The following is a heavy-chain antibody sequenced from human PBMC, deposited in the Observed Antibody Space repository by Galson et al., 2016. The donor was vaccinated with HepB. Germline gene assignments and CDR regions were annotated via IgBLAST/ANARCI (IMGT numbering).Heavy chain of an antibody. CDR2: ISGSGRTI. CDR3: VREGFCSTFSCFLSDWYTYYGTDV. J-gene: IGHJ6*03. CDR1: GFTFSDYY. V-gene: IGHV3-11*01. D-gene: IGHD2/OR15-2a*01. Sequence: SLRLSCAASGFTFSDYYMSWIRQAPGKGLEWISYISGSGRTIYSADSVKGRFTISRDNANNSLYLQMNSLRAEDTAVYYCVREGFCSTFSCFLSDWYTYYGTDVWGRGTTVIVPS.